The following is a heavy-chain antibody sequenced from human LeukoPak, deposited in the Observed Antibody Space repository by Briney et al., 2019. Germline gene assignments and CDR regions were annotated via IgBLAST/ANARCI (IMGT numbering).Heavy chain of an antibody. CDR1: VFTFSGSA. Sequence: PGGSLKLSCAASVFTFSGSAMHWVRQASGKGLEWVGRIRSKANSYATAYAASVKGRFTISRDDSKNTAYLQMNSLKTEDTAVYYCTKPDDRWGQGTLVTVSS. CDR2: IRSKANSYAT. CDR3: TKPDDR. D-gene: IGHD3-22*01. J-gene: IGHJ4*02. V-gene: IGHV3-73*01.